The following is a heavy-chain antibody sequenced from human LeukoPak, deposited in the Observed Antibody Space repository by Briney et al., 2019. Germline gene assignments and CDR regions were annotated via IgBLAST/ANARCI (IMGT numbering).Heavy chain of an antibody. J-gene: IGHJ5*02. CDR1: GGSISSSSYY. Sequence: SETLSLTCTVSGGSISSSSYYWGWIRQPPGKGLEWIGSIYYSGSTYYNPSLKSRVTISVDTSKNQFSLKLSSVTAADTAVYYCARRGPDSSGWYASEARFDPWGQGTLVTVSS. V-gene: IGHV4-39*01. CDR2: IYYSGST. CDR3: ARRGPDSSGWYASEARFDP. D-gene: IGHD6-19*01.